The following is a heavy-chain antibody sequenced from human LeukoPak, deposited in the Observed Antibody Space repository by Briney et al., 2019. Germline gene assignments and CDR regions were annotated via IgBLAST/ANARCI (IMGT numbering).Heavy chain of an antibody. CDR3: ARDRYGALDY. Sequence: KXSCXASGXXFTGYYXHWVRQAPGQGLEWMGWINPNSGGTNYAQKFQGRVTMTRDTSISTAYMELSRLRSDDTAVYYCARDRYGALDYWGQGTLVTVSS. CDR2: INPNSGGT. CDR1: GXXFTGYY. D-gene: IGHD4-17*01. J-gene: IGHJ4*02. V-gene: IGHV1-2*02.